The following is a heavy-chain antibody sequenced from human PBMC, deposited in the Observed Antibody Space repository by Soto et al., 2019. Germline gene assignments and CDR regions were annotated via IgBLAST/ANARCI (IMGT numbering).Heavy chain of an antibody. J-gene: IGHJ5*02. CDR1: GGSISSSNW. CDR2: IYHSGST. V-gene: IGHV4-4*02. D-gene: IGHD2-2*01. Sequence: QVQLQESVPGLVKPSGTLSLTCAVSGGSISSSNWWSWVRQPPGKGLEWIGEIYHSGSTNYNPSLKSRVTISVDKSKNQFSLKLSSVTAADTAVYYYAIRVVPAARRNWFDPCGQGTLVTVSS. CDR3: AIRVVPAARRNWFDP.